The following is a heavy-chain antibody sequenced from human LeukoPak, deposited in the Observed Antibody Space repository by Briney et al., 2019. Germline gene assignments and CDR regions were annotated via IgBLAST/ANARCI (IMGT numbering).Heavy chain of an antibody. D-gene: IGHD6-13*01. CDR3: AKVEAGYSGSWYLLVVGAFDI. CDR2: ISGSGGST. J-gene: IGHJ3*02. Sequence: PGGSLRLSCAASGFTFSSYAMSWVRQAPGKGLEWVSAISGSGGSTYYADSVKGRFTISRDNSKNTLYLQMNSLRAEDTAVYYCAKVEAGYSGSWYLLVVGAFDIWGQGTMVTVSS. CDR1: GFTFSSYA. V-gene: IGHV3-23*01.